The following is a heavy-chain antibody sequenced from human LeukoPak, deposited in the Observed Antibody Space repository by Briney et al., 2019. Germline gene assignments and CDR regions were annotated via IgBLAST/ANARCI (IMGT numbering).Heavy chain of an antibody. D-gene: IGHD2/OR15-2a*01. CDR3: ARDAGNTGLDQ. V-gene: IGHV3-7*04. Sequence: GGSLRLSCGASGFTFSSFWVTWVRQAPGKGLELVANINQDGGEKYYVDSVKGRFTVSRDNAKSSLYLQMNSLRAEDTGVYYCARDAGNTGLDQWGQGTLVTVSS. CDR2: INQDGGEK. J-gene: IGHJ4*02. CDR1: GFTFSSFW.